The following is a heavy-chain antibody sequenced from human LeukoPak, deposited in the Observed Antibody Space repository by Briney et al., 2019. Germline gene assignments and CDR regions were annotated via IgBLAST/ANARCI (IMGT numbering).Heavy chain of an antibody. CDR1: GYTFTSSYD. CDR3: AREDCSGGSCYSGDY. Sequence: ASVKVSCKASGYTFTSSYDINWVRQAPGQGLEWMGWINPNSGGTNYAQKFQGRVTMTRDTSISTAYMELSRLRSDDTAVYYCAREDCSGGSCYSGDYWGQGTLVTVSS. D-gene: IGHD2-15*01. J-gene: IGHJ4*02. V-gene: IGHV1-2*02. CDR2: INPNSGGT.